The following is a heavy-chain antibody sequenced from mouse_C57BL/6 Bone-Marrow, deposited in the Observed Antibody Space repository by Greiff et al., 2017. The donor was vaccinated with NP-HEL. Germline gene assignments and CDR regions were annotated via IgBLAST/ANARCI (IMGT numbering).Heavy chain of an antibody. CDR2: INPNNGGT. Sequence: VQLQQSGPELVKPGASVKIPCKASGYTFTDYNMDWVKQSHGKSLEWIGDINPNNGGTIYNQKFKGKATLTVDKSSSTAYMELRSLTSEDTAVYYCARWYYDGSSSWYFDVWGTGTTVTVSS. CDR3: ARWYYDGSSSWYFDV. J-gene: IGHJ1*03. V-gene: IGHV1-18*01. CDR1: GYTFTDYN. D-gene: IGHD1-1*01.